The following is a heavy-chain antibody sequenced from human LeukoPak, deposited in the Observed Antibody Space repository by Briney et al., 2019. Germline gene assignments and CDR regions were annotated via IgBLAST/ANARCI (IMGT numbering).Heavy chain of an antibody. V-gene: IGHV7-4-1*02. CDR1: GYTFTNSD. D-gene: IGHD3-22*01. J-gene: IGHJ5*02. CDR3: ARDRGRYYYDSSAYEGFDP. Sequence: ASVKVSCKASGYTFTNSDINWVRQAPGQGLERMGWINTNTGNPTYAQGFTGRFVVSLDTSVSTAYLQISSLKAEDTAVYYCARDRGRYYYDSSAYEGFDPWGQETLVTVSS. CDR2: INTNTGNP.